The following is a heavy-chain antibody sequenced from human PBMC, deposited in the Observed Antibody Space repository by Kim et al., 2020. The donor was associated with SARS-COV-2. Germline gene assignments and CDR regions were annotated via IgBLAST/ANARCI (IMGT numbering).Heavy chain of an antibody. Sequence: SVQGRFTISRDNSKNTLYLQMNSLRAEDTDVYYCAKEAPRYYYDSSGYPYWGQGTLVTVSS. D-gene: IGHD3-22*01. V-gene: IGHV3-23*01. CDR3: AKEAPRYYYDSSGYPY. J-gene: IGHJ4*02.